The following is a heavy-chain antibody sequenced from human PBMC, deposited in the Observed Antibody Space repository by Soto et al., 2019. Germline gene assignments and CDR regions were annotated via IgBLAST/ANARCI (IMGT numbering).Heavy chain of an antibody. CDR2: IIPILGIA. J-gene: IGHJ4*02. D-gene: IGHD1-1*01. V-gene: IGHV1-69*04. CDR3: ARDRGTVQLERSTDY. CDR1: GGTFSSYT. Sequence: KVSCKASGGTFSSYTISWVRQAPGQGLEWMGRIIPILGIANYAQKFQGRVTITADKSTSTAYMELSSLRSEDTAVYYCARDRGTVQLERSTDYWGQGTLVTVSS.